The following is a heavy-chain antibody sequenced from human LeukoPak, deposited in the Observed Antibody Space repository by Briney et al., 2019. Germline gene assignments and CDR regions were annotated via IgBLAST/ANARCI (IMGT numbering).Heavy chain of an antibody. CDR1: GYSFTSYW. V-gene: IGHV5-51*01. CDR3: ARRIALPEYSRYDYFDY. D-gene: IGHD5-12*01. Sequence: KTGGSLRLSCKGSGYSFTSYWIGWVRQMPGKGLEWMGVIYPGDSDTRYSPSFQGQVTISADKSICTAYLQWSSLKASDTAMYYCARRIALPEYSRYDYFDYWGQGTLVTVSS. J-gene: IGHJ4*02. CDR2: IYPGDSDT.